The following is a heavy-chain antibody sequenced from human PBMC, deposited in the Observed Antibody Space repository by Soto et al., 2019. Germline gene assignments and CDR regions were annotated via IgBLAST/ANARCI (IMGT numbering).Heavy chain of an antibody. D-gene: IGHD4-17*01. CDR3: ARGRDYGDQEYYYHMDV. V-gene: IGHV4-34*01. CDR2: INHSGST. Sequence: SETLSLTCAVYGGSFSGYYWSWIRQPPGKGLEWIGEINHSGSTNYNPSLKSRVTISVDTSKNQFSLKLSSVTAADTAMYYCARGRDYGDQEYYYHMDVWGKGTTVT. J-gene: IGHJ6*03. CDR1: GGSFSGYY.